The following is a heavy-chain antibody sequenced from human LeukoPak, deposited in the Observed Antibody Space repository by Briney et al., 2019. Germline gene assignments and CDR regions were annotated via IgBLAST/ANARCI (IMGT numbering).Heavy chain of an antibody. CDR3: GAYCGGDCYLLDDY. Sequence: ASVKVSCKASGGSFNNYAISWVRQAPGQGLEWMGGIIPFFGTVIYAQKFQGRVTITADKSTSTAYMELSSLRSEDTAVYYCGAYCGGDCYLLDDYWGQGTLVTVSS. CDR2: IIPFFGTV. D-gene: IGHD2-21*02. J-gene: IGHJ4*02. V-gene: IGHV1-69*06. CDR1: GGSFNNYA.